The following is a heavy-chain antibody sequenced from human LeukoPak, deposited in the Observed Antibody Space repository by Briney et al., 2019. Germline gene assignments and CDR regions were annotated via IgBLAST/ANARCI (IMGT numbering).Heavy chain of an antibody. CDR1: GGSISSSSYY. V-gene: IGHV4-39*07. J-gene: IGHJ4*02. CDR2: VYYSGST. D-gene: IGHD3-3*01. Sequence: SETLSLTCTVSGGSISSSSYYWGWIRQPPGKGLEWIGSVYYSGSTYYNPSLKSRVTISVDTSKNQFSLKLSSVTAADTAVYYCARDPGVVTMFDYWGQGTLVTVSS. CDR3: ARDPGVVTMFDY.